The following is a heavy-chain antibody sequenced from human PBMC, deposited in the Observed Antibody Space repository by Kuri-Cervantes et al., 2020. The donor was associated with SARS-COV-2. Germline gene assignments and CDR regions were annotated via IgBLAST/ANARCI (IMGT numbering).Heavy chain of an antibody. D-gene: IGHD6-13*01. V-gene: IGHV4-4*07. J-gene: IGHJ4*02. Sequence: SETLSLTCTVSGGSISSYYWSWIRQPAGKVLEWIGRIYTSGSTYYNPSLKSRVTISVDTSKNQFSLKPSSVTAADTAVYYCARDRSGIAAAGILFNYWGQGTLVTVSS. CDR3: ARDRSGIAAAGILFNY. CDR1: GGSISSYY. CDR2: IYTSGST.